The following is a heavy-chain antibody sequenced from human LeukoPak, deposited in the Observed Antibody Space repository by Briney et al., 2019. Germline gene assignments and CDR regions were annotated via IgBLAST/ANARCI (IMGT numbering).Heavy chain of an antibody. CDR3: ARDGEYCGGDCYAEKYFDL. V-gene: IGHV4-30-4*08. CDR1: GGSISSSSYY. J-gene: IGHJ2*01. CDR2: IYYSGST. D-gene: IGHD2-21*02. Sequence: PSETLSLTCTVSGGSISSSSYYWSWIRQPPGKGLEWIGYIYYSGSTYYNPSLKSRVTISVDTSKNQFSLKLSSVTAADTAVYYCARDGEYCGGDCYAEKYFDLWGRGTLVTVSS.